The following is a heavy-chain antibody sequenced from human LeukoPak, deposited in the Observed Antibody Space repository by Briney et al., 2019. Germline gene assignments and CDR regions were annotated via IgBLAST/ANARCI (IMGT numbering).Heavy chain of an antibody. D-gene: IGHD2-2*01. CDR3: AREPQDIVVVPAAPSDYGMDV. J-gene: IGHJ6*02. CDR1: GFTFSSYA. Sequence: QPGGSLRLSCAASGFTFSSYAMHWVRQAPGKGLEWVAVISYDGSNKYYADSVKGRFTISRDNSKNTLYLQMNSLRAEDTAVYYCAREPQDIVVVPAAPSDYGMDVWGQGTTVTVSS. V-gene: IGHV3-30-3*01. CDR2: ISYDGSNK.